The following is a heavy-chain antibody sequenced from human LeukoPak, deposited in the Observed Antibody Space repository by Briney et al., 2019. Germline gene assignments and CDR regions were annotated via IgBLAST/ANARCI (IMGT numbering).Heavy chain of an antibody. J-gene: IGHJ4*02. CDR2: IYYSGST. D-gene: IGHD3-22*01. CDR3: ARDYYYDSSGYSFSFDY. V-gene: IGHV4-39*07. CDR1: GGSISSSSYY. Sequence: SETLSLTCTVSGGSISSSSYYWGWIRQPPGKGLEWIGSIYYSGSTYYNPSLKSRVTISVDTSKNQFSLKLSSVTAADTAVYYCARDYYYDSSGYSFSFDYWGQGTLVTVSS.